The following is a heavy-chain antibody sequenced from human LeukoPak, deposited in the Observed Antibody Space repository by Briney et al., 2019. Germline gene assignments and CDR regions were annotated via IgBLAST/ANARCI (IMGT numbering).Heavy chain of an antibody. J-gene: IGHJ4*02. Sequence: GGSLRLSCAASGFTFSSYAMHWVRQAPGKGLEWVSGIPAGGTDRYYADSVKGRFTISRDNTENTLYLQMNSLRAEDTAVYYCANGAYHSSPFGLGYWGQGTLVTVSS. CDR3: ANGAYHSSPFGLGY. CDR2: IPAGGTDR. CDR1: GFTFSSYA. D-gene: IGHD3-10*01. V-gene: IGHV3-23*01.